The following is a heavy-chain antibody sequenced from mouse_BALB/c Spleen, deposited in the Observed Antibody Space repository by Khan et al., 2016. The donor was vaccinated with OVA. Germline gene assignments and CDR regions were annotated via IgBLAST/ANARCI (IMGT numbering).Heavy chain of an antibody. Sequence: QIQLVQSGPELKKPGETVKISCKASGYTFTNYGMNWVKQAPGKGLKWMGWINTYTGEPTYADDFKGRFAFSLETSASTAYLQINNLKNEDTATYFCERAGYNGTMDYWGQGTTVTVSS. D-gene: IGHD2-14*01. CDR2: INTYTGEP. J-gene: IGHJ4*01. CDR1: GYTFTNYG. CDR3: ERAGYNGTMDY. V-gene: IGHV9-3-1*01.